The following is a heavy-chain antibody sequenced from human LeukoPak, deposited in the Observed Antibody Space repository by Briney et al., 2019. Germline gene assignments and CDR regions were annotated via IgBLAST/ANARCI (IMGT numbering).Heavy chain of an antibody. J-gene: IGHJ4*02. Sequence: GGSLRLSCAASGFTFSSYTMDWVRQAPGKGLECISYISSSSSTIYYADSVKGRFTISRDNDKNSLYLQMNSLRAEDTAVYYCAREVIRGSYYIDSWGQGTLVTVSS. CDR3: AREVIRGSYYIDS. V-gene: IGHV3-48*01. CDR2: ISSSSSTI. D-gene: IGHD1-26*01. CDR1: GFTFSSYT.